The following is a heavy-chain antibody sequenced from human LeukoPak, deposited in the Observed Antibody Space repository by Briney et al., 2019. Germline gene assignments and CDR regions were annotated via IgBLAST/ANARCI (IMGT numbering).Heavy chain of an antibody. J-gene: IGHJ5*02. Sequence: SETLSLTCTVSGGSISSSSYYWGWIRQPPGKGLEWIGSIYYSGSTYYNPSLKSRVTISVDTSKNQFSLKLSSVTAADTAVYYCAREAHYDFWSGYHPQNWFDPWGQGTLVTVSS. CDR3: AREAHYDFWSGYHPQNWFDP. V-gene: IGHV4-39*07. D-gene: IGHD3-3*01. CDR1: GGSISSSSYY. CDR2: IYYSGST.